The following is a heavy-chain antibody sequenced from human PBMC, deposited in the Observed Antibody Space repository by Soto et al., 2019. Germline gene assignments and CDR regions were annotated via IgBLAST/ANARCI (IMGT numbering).Heavy chain of an antibody. CDR1: GFSFNSHG. D-gene: IGHD3-16*01. CDR3: AKDLALMADY. V-gene: IGHV3-30*18. CDR2: ILYDGSKE. Sequence: GGSLRLSCTASGFSFNSHGMDWVRQAPGKGLEWVARILYDGSKEYYADSVKGRFTISRDNSKNTLYLQMDSLRVEDTAVYYCAKDLALMADYWGQGTPVTVSS. J-gene: IGHJ4*02.